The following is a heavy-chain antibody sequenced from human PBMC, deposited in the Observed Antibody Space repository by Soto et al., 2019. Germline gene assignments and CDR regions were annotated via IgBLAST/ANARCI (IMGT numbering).Heavy chain of an antibody. J-gene: IGHJ6*03. CDR2: MNPNSGNT. CDR3: ATYGYSSGWTKYYYYYMDV. Sequence: ASVKVSCKASGYTFTSYDINWVRQATGQGLEWMGWMNPNSGNTGYAQKFQGRVTMTRNTSISTAYMELSSLRSEDTAVYYCATYGYSSGWTKYYYYYMDVWGKGTTVTVSS. D-gene: IGHD6-19*01. V-gene: IGHV1-8*01. CDR1: GYTFTSYD.